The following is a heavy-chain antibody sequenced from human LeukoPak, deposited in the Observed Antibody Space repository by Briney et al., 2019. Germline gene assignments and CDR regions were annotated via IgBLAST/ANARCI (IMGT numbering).Heavy chain of an antibody. V-gene: IGHV4-39*01. CDR3: ARTNEQQLVLNAFDI. D-gene: IGHD6-13*01. CDR1: GASISSNNYY. CDR2: FYYPGST. Sequence: PSETLSLTCTVSGASISSNNYYWAWIRQPPGKGLEWIGSFYYPGSTYYNPSLKSRVTISIDASRNQFSLNLSSVTAADTAVYYCARTNEQQLVLNAFDIWGQGTMVTVSS. J-gene: IGHJ3*02.